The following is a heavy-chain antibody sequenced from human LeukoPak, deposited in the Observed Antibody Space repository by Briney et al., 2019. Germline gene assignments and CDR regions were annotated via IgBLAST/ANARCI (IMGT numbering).Heavy chain of an antibody. CDR1: GFTFSDHY. V-gene: IGHV3-23*01. J-gene: IGHJ4*02. CDR3: AKDPVAVAGTRSAFRKAHTTDPEFYFDY. D-gene: IGHD6-19*01. CDR2: ISGSGGST. Sequence: GGSLRLSCAASGFTFSDHYMDWVRQAPGKGLEWVSAISGSGGSTYYADSVKGRFTISRDNSKNTLYLQMSSLRAEDTAVYYCAKDPVAVAGTRSAFRKAHTTDPEFYFDYWGQGTLVTVSS.